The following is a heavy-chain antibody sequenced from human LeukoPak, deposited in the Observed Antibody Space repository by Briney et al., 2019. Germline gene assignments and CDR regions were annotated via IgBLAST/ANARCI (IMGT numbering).Heavy chain of an antibody. Sequence: PGGSLRLSCAASGFTFSSYAMHWVRQAPGKGLEWVAVISYDGSNKYYADSVKGRFTISRDNSKNTLYLQMNSLRAEDTAVYYSVVGSSGYWGQGTLVTVSS. CDR2: ISYDGSNK. J-gene: IGHJ4*02. CDR3: VVGSSGY. CDR1: GFTFSSYA. V-gene: IGHV3-30-3*01. D-gene: IGHD6-13*01.